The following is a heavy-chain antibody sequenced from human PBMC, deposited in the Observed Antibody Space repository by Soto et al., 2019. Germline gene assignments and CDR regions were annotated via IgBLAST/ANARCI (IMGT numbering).Heavy chain of an antibody. Sequence: PSETLSLTCTVSGVSISSGGYYWSWIREHPQKGLEWIGLIYYSGSTYYNPSLKSRVTISVDTSKNQFSLKLSSVTAADTAVYYCAREYYYDSSGFDYWGQGTLVTVSS. D-gene: IGHD3-22*01. V-gene: IGHV4-31*03. CDR2: IYYSGST. CDR1: GVSISSGGYY. J-gene: IGHJ4*02. CDR3: AREYYYDSSGFDY.